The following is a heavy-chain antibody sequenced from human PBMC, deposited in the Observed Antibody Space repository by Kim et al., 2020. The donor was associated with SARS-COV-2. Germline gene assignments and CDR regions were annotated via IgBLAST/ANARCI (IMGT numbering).Heavy chain of an antibody. Sequence: GGSLRLSCAASGFSFSASAMHWVRQASGKGLEWVGRIRSKGNFYATAYAASVKGRFTISRDDSKNTAYLQMNSLDTEDTALYYCARHWANYDFD. CDR3: ARHWANYDFD. D-gene: IGHD3-16*01. CDR1: GFSFSASA. CDR2: IRSKGNFYAT. V-gene: IGHV3-73*01. J-gene: IGHJ4*01.